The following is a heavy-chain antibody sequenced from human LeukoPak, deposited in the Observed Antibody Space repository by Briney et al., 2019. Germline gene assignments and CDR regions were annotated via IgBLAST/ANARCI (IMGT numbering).Heavy chain of an antibody. V-gene: IGHV3-23*01. CDR3: AKDVGKWESLHFFDY. CDR2: ISGSGAST. D-gene: IGHD1-26*01. J-gene: IGHJ4*02. Sequence: GESLRLSCLTSGFTLSTNAMSWVRQAPGKELEWISGISGSGASTYYADSVKGRFTISRDDSRNTLYLQMNSLRGDDTAVYYCAKDVGKWESLHFFDYWGQGTLVTVSS. CDR1: GFTLSTNA.